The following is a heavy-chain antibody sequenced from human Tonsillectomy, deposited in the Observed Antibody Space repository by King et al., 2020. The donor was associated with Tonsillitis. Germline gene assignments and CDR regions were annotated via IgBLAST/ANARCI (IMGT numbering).Heavy chain of an antibody. CDR2: ISGSGDTT. V-gene: IGHV3-23*01. CDR3: ASGAVLLWFVDLPAGFDY. Sequence: VHLLESGGGLVQPGGSLRLSCAASGFTFSPYAMTWVRQAPGKGLEWVSGISGSGDTTYYADSVKGRFTISRDNSKNTLYLQMNILRAEDTAVYFCASGAVLLWFVDLPAGFDYWGQGTLVTVSS. CDR1: GFTFSPYA. J-gene: IGHJ4*02. D-gene: IGHD3-10*01.